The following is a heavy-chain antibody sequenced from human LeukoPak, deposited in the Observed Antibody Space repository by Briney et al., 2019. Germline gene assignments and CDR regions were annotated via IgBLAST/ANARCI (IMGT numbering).Heavy chain of an antibody. V-gene: IGHV1-3*01. Sequence: ASVKVSCTASGYTFTSYAMHWVRQAPGQRLEWMGWINAGNGNTKYSQKFQSRVTITRDTSASTAYMELSSLRSEDTAVYYCARDSGSSGYLGYGMDVWGQGTTVTVSS. J-gene: IGHJ6*02. CDR1: GYTFTSYA. CDR2: INAGNGNT. CDR3: ARDSGSSGYLGYGMDV. D-gene: IGHD3-22*01.